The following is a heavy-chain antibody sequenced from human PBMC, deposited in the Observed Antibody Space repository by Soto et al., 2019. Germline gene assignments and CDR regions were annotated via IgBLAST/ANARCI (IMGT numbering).Heavy chain of an antibody. CDR2: IYYGGDS. V-gene: IGHV4-31*03. CDR1: GGSISSRTSY. J-gene: IGHJ4*02. CDR3: ARGGGGGVDC. D-gene: IGHD1-26*01. Sequence: QVQLQESGPGLVKPSQTLSLTCTVSGGSISSRTSYWSWIRQHPGKGLEWIGYIYYGGDSFYNPSLKSRVTIAIDTSENHFSLKLNSVTAADTAVYFGARGGGGGVDCWGQGTLVTVAS.